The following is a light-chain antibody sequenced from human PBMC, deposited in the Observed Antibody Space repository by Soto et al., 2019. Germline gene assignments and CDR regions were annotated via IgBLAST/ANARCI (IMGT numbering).Light chain of an antibody. CDR2: AAS. Sequence: DIQMTQSPSSLSASVGDRVTITCRASQSISSYLNWYQQKPGKAPKLLIYAASSLQSGVPSRFSCSGSGSDLTLTISSLQPEDFATYYCQQSYSTPPLTFGGGTKVEIK. J-gene: IGKJ4*01. CDR3: QQSYSTPPLT. V-gene: IGKV1-39*01. CDR1: QSISSY.